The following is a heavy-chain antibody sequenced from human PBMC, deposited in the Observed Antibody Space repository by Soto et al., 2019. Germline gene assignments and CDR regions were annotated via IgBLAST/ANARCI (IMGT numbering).Heavy chain of an antibody. CDR2: IYPGDSDT. CDR3: ARHHHLSPYYDFWSVALGYYMDV. D-gene: IGHD3-3*01. CDR1: GYSFTSYW. Sequence: GESLKISCKGSGYSFTSYWIGWVRQMPGKGLEWMGIIYPGDSDTRYSPSFQGQVTISADKSISTAYLQWSSLKASDTAMYYCARHHHLSPYYDFWSVALGYYMDVWGKGTTVTVSS. J-gene: IGHJ6*03. V-gene: IGHV5-51*01.